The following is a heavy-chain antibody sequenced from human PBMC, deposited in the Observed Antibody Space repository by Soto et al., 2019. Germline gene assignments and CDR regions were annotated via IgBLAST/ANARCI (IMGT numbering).Heavy chain of an antibody. J-gene: IGHJ6*02. CDR2: INPSGGST. V-gene: IGHV1-46*01. Sequence: ASVKVSCKASGYTFTSYYMHWVRQAPGQGLEWMGIINPSGGSTSYAQKFQGRVTMTRDTSTSTVYMELSSLRSEDTAVYYCARDLRDGIAVAGDYYYGMDVWGQGTTVTVSS. CDR1: GYTFTSYY. D-gene: IGHD6-19*01. CDR3: ARDLRDGIAVAGDYYYGMDV.